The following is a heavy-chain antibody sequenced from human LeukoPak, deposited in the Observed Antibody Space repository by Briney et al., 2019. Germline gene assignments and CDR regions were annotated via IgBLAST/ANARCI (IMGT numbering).Heavy chain of an antibody. J-gene: IGHJ4*02. CDR1: GFTFSSYA. D-gene: IGHD6-6*01. CDR2: ISYDGSNK. V-gene: IGHV3-30*04. Sequence: GGSLRLSCAASGFTFSSYAMHWVRQAPGKGLEWVAVISYDGSNKYYADSVKGRFTISRDNSKNTLYLQMNSLRAEDTAVYYCARQITYSSSPFDYWGQGTLVTVSS. CDR3: ARQITYSSSPFDY.